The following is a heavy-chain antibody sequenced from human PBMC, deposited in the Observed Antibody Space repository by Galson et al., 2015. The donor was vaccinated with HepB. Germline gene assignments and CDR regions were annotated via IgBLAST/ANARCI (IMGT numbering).Heavy chain of an antibody. CDR1: GFTFSRYW. Sequence: SLRLSCAASGFTFSRYWMHWVRQAPGKGLVWVSRINSDGTSTSYADSVKGRFTISRDNAKNTLYLQMNSLRAEDTAVYYCVKGYYYDSSGYYRNWFDPWGQGTLVTVSS. V-gene: IGHV3-74*01. CDR2: INSDGTST. CDR3: VKGYYYDSSGYYRNWFDP. J-gene: IGHJ5*02. D-gene: IGHD3-22*01.